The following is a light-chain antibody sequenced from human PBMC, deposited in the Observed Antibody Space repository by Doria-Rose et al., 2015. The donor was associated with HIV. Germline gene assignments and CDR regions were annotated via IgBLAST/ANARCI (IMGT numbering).Light chain of an antibody. CDR1: QSIDNY. V-gene: IGKV1-39*01. Sequence: DIRMTQSPSSLSASVGDRVTITCRSSQSIDNYLNWYQQKPVEAPKVLIYAASTLHSGVTLRFSGSGSGTDFTLTIASLQPEDFAIYHCQQSCSTPYTVGQGTKLGIK. CDR3: QQSCSTPYT. CDR2: AAS. J-gene: IGKJ2*01.